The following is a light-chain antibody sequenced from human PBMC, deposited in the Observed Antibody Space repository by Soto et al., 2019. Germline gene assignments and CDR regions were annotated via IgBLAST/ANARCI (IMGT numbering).Light chain of an antibody. CDR2: GAS. Sequence: EIVLTQSPATLSLSPGERATLSCRASQSVGSYLAWYQQKPGQAPRLLIHGASNRAAGIPVRFSGSGSGTDFTLTISSLEPEDFAVYYCQQRDSWPPAWTFGQGTKVEIK. V-gene: IGKV3-11*01. J-gene: IGKJ1*01. CDR3: QQRDSWPPAWT. CDR1: QSVGSY.